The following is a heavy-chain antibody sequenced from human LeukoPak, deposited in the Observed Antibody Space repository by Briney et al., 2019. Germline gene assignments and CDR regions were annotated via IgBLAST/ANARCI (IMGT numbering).Heavy chain of an antibody. V-gene: IGHV3-23*01. CDR2: IRGSGGGT. J-gene: IGHJ4*02. Sequence: GGSLRLSCAASAFTFSTYAMTWVRQAPGKGLEWVSSIRGSGGGTYYADSVKGRFTISRDNAKNSLYLQMNSLRAEDTAVYYCARDPPFIIGTTFFDYWGQGTLVTVSS. CDR1: AFTFSTYA. D-gene: IGHD1-20*01. CDR3: ARDPPFIIGTTFFDY.